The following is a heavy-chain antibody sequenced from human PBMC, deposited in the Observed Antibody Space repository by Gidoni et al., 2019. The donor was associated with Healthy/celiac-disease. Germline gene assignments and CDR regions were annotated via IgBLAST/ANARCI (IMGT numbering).Heavy chain of an antibody. V-gene: IGHV3-30*18. CDR1: GFTFSSYG. D-gene: IGHD6-19*01. J-gene: IGHJ3*02. CDR2: ISYDGSNK. CDR3: AKQSGKQWLVLGHDAFDI. Sequence: QVQLVESGGGVVQPGRSLRLSCAASGFTFSSYGMHWVRQAPGKGLGWVAVISYDGSNKYYADSVKGRFTISRDNSKNTLYLQMNSLRAEDTAVYYCAKQSGKQWLVLGHDAFDIWGQGTMVTVSS.